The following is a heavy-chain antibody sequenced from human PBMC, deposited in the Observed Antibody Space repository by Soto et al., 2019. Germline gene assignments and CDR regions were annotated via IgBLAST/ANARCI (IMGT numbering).Heavy chain of an antibody. J-gene: IGHJ4*02. D-gene: IGHD2-15*01. V-gene: IGHV4-31*03. CDR2: INYRGTT. CDR1: GGSIIDGQTY. CDR3: ARDAPGVAPF. Sequence: QVQLQESGLGLVKPSQALSLTCTVSGGSIIDGQTYLNWIRQHPERGLEWMGYINYRGTTNYSPALKSRLLISVDTSKNQFSLTLTSVTAADTAVYYCARDAPGVAPFWGQGTLVTVSS.